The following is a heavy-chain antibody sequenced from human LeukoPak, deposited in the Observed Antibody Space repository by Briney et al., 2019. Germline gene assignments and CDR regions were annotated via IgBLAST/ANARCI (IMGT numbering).Heavy chain of an antibody. CDR1: GFTVSNNY. J-gene: IGHJ4*02. CDR3: ARSTYSGSYRYYFNS. Sequence: GGSLRLSCAASGFTVSNNYMSWVRQAPGKGLEWVSIIYSGTSIYYADSVKGRFTISRDNPKNTLYLQMNSLRTEDTAVYYCARSTYSGSYRYYFNSWGQGTLVTVSS. D-gene: IGHD1-26*01. V-gene: IGHV3-53*01. CDR2: IYSGTSI.